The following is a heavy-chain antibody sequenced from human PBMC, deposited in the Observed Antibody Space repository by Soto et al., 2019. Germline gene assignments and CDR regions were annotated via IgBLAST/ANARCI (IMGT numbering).Heavy chain of an antibody. Sequence: PGGSLRLSCAVSGFTFSSSEMYWVRQAPGKSLEWISYIHPSGQPIFYADSVKGRFTISRDNANNSLFLQMNSLRAEDAAVYYCARRASRWGQGTMVTVSS. CDR1: GFTFSSSE. CDR3: ARRASR. J-gene: IGHJ3*01. V-gene: IGHV3-48*03. D-gene: IGHD1-26*01. CDR2: IHPSGQPI.